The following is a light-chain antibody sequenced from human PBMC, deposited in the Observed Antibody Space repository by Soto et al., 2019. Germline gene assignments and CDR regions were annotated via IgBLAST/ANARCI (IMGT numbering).Light chain of an antibody. V-gene: IGKV3-15*01. CDR2: GAS. Sequence: EIVMTQSPATLSVSPGERATLSCRASQTVSSNLAWYQQKPGQPPRVLIFGASTRATGIPARFSGSGSGTEFTLTISSLQSEDFAVYYCQQRSNWPPTWTFGQGTKVDIK. J-gene: IGKJ1*01. CDR1: QTVSSN. CDR3: QQRSNWPPTWT.